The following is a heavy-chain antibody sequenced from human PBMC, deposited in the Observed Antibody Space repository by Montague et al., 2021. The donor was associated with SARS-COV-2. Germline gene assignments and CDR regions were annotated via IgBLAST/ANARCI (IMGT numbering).Heavy chain of an antibody. CDR1: GGSFSGYY. CDR2: INHSGST. V-gene: IGHV4-34*01. J-gene: IGHJ6*02. CDR3: ARSTVTNAPFGFSNKLRSRYNGMDV. D-gene: IGHD4-17*01. Sequence: SETLSLTCAVYGGSFSGYYLNWIRQPPGKGLEWIGEINHSGSTNYNPSLKSRVTISVDTSKNQFSLKVTSVTAADTAVFYCARSTVTNAPFGFSNKLRSRYNGMDVWGQGTIVTVSS.